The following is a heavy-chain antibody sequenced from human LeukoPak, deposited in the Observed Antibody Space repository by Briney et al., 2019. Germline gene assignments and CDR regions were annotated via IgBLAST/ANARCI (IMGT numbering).Heavy chain of an antibody. V-gene: IGHV3-30*13. D-gene: IGHD3-10*01. CDR2: ISYDGDTK. Sequence: PGKSLRLSCAASGFTFSSYVMHWVRQAPGKGLEWVAVISYDGDTKYYADPVKGRFTVSRDNSKNRLYLQMNSLRFEDTAVYYCARGRITMVRDTDYWGQGTLVTVSS. CDR3: ARGRITMVRDTDY. J-gene: IGHJ4*02. CDR1: GFTFSSYV.